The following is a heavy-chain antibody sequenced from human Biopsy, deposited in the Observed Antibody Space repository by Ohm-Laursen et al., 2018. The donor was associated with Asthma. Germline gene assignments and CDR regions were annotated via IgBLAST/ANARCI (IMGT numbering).Heavy chain of an antibody. J-gene: IGHJ5*01. D-gene: IGHD7-27*01. CDR3: ARVQKSPGDRWFDP. CDR2: INPNGGAT. V-gene: IGHV1-2*06. CDR1: AYTSIGYH. Sequence: ASVKVSCKASAYTSIGYHLHWVRQAPGEGLEWMGRINPNGGATVYAQKFQGRVTMTRDTSISTAYMELSRLTSDDTAVYYCARVQKSPGDRWFDPWGQGTLVTVSS.